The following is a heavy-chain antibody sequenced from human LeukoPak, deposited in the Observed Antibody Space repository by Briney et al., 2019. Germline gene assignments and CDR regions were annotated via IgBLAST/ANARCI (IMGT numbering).Heavy chain of an antibody. CDR1: GFTFSSHA. V-gene: IGHV3-23*01. Sequence: TGGSLRLSCAASGFTFSSHAMSWVRQAPGKGLEWVSAISGSGGSTYYADSVKGRFTISRDKSKNTLYLQMNSLRAEDTAVYYCAKGLAVAGHFDYWGQGTLATVSS. D-gene: IGHD6-19*01. CDR3: AKGLAVAGHFDY. J-gene: IGHJ4*02. CDR2: ISGSGGST.